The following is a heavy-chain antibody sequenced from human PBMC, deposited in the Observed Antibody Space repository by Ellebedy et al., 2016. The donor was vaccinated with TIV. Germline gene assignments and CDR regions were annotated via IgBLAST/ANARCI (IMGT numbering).Heavy chain of an antibody. J-gene: IGHJ4*02. CDR1: GFTFDDYA. D-gene: IGHD5-24*01. V-gene: IGHV3-43*02. CDR2: ISGDGGST. CDR3: AKAPARREMATIFDY. Sequence: PGGSLRFSCAASGFTFDDYAMHWVRQAPGKGLEWVSLISGDGGSTYYADSVKGRFTISRDNSNNSLYLQMNSLRTEDTALYYCAKAPARREMATIFDYWGQGTLVTVSS.